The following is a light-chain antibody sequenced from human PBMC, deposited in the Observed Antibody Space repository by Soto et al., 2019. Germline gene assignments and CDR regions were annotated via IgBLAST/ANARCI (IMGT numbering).Light chain of an antibody. CDR3: QQRTNWPLT. Sequence: EIVLTQSPVTLSLSPGERATLSCRASQSVTTFLAWYQQKPGQAPRLLIYDASKRATGIPARFSGSGSGTDFTLTISSLEPEDFAVYYCQQRTNWPLTFGGGNKVEFK. J-gene: IGKJ4*01. CDR1: QSVTTF. V-gene: IGKV3-11*01. CDR2: DAS.